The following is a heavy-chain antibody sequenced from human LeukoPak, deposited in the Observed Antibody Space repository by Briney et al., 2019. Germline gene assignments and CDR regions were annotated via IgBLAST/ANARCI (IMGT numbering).Heavy chain of an antibody. V-gene: IGHV3-33*01. CDR1: GFTLSKYG. D-gene: IGHD3-16*01. CDR2: IWNDGSNK. Sequence: PGTSLRISCTASGFTLSKYGMHWVRQAPGKGLEWVAVIWNDGSNKYYADSVKGRFTISRDNSKNTVFLQMHSLRAEDTAVYYCARDFYSYDYPWAYSPYYFDYWGRGTRVTVSS. J-gene: IGHJ4*02. CDR3: ARDFYSYDYPWAYSPYYFDY.